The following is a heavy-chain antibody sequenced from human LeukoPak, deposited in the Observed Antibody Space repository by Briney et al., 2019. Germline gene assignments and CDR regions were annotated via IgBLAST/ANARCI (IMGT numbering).Heavy chain of an antibody. CDR2: IDYTGSS. D-gene: IGHD3-10*01. J-gene: IGHJ3*02. CDR1: GGSISSGGYY. Sequence: SETLSLTCTVSGGSISSGGYYWSWIRQPPGKGLEWIGYIDYTGSSNYNPSLKSRVTISVDTSKNQFSLKLSSVTAADTAVYYCARDTSMVRGVFTFDIWGQGTMVTVSS. CDR3: ARDTSMVRGVFTFDI. V-gene: IGHV4-61*08.